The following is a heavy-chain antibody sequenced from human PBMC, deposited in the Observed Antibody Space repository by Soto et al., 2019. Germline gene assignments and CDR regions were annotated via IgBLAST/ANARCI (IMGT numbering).Heavy chain of an antibody. CDR3: ASLYSSSSPQNY. J-gene: IGHJ4*02. Sequence: SETLSLTCAVYGGSFSGYYWSWIRQPPGKGLEWIGEINHIGSTNYNPSLKSRVTISVDTSKNQFSLKLSSVTAADTAVYYCASLYSSSSPQNYWGQGTLVTVSS. CDR2: INHIGST. CDR1: GGSFSGYY. V-gene: IGHV4-34*01. D-gene: IGHD6-6*01.